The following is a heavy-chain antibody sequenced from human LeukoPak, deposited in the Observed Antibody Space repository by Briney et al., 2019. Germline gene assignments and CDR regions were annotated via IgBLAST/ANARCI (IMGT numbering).Heavy chain of an antibody. CDR1: GFTFSSYG. CDR3: ATDYADYDSSGYGFDY. J-gene: IGHJ4*02. Sequence: GGSLRLSCAASGFTFSSYGMHWVRQAPGKGLEWVAVIWYDGSNKYYADSVKGRFTISRDNSKNTLYLQMNSLRAEDMAVYYCATDYADYDSSGYGFDYWGQGTLVTVSS. CDR2: IWYDGSNK. V-gene: IGHV3-33*01. D-gene: IGHD3-22*01.